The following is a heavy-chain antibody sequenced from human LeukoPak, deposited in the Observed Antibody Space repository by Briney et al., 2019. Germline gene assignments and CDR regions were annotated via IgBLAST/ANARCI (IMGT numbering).Heavy chain of an antibody. CDR1: GFTFSSYG. D-gene: IGHD3-16*01. CDR2: ISYDGSNK. Sequence: GRSLRLSCAASGFTFSSYGMHWVRQAPGKGLEWVAVISYDGSNKYYADSVKGRFTISRDNSKNTLYLQMNSLRAEDTAVYYCAKGSIGATYYDYVWGSSAGYYFDYWGQGTLVTVSS. CDR3: AKGSIGATYYDYVWGSSAGYYFDY. J-gene: IGHJ4*02. V-gene: IGHV3-30*18.